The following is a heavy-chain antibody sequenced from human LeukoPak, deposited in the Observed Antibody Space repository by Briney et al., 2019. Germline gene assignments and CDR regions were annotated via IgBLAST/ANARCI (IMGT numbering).Heavy chain of an antibody. V-gene: IGHV3-30*04. CDR3: ARDSYNWFDP. D-gene: IGHD2-2*01. CDR1: GFTFSSYA. Sequence: GRSLRLSCAASGFTFSSYAMHWVRQAPGKWLEWVAVISYDGSNKYYADSVKGRFTISRDNSKNTLYLQMNSLRAEDTAVYYCARDSYNWFDPWGQGTLVTVSS. J-gene: IGHJ5*02. CDR2: ISYDGSNK.